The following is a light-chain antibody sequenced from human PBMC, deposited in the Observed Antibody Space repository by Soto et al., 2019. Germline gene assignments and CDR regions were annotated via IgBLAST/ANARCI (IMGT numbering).Light chain of an antibody. CDR1: SSDVGGYNY. V-gene: IGLV2-14*01. CDR2: EVS. Sequence: QSALPQPASVSGSPGQSITISCTGTSSDVGGYNYVSWYQPHPGKAPKLMIYEVSNRPSGVSNRFSGSKSGNTASLTISGLQAEDEADYYCSSDTSSSIDYVVGTGTKVTVL. CDR3: SSDTSSSIDYV. J-gene: IGLJ1*01.